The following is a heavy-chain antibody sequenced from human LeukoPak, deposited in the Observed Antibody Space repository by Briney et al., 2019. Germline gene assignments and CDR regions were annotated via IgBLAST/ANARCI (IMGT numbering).Heavy chain of an antibody. CDR3: AEVSSYNYGYFSDY. D-gene: IGHD5-18*01. V-gene: IGHV3-23*01. J-gene: IGHJ4*02. CDR1: GFTFSSYG. CDR2: ISGSGGST. Sequence: GGSLRLSCAASGFTFSSYGMSWVRQAPGKGLEWVSAISGSGGSTYYADSVKGRFTISRDNSKNTLYLQMNSLRAEDTAVYYCAEVSSYNYGYFSDYWGQGTLVTVSS.